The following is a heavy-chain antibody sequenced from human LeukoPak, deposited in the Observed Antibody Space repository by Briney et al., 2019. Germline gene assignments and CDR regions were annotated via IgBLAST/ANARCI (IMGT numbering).Heavy chain of an antibody. D-gene: IGHD1-26*01. V-gene: IGHV3-23*01. Sequence: GGSLRLSCAASGFTFSSYAMSWVRQAPGKGLEWVSGLSGSGGNTYYADSVKGRFTISRDNAKNSLYLQMNSLRAEDTAVYYCARDPYSGSYGNYYYYFMDVWGKGTTVTISS. CDR1: GFTFSSYA. CDR3: ARDPYSGSYGNYYYYFMDV. CDR2: LSGSGGNT. J-gene: IGHJ6*03.